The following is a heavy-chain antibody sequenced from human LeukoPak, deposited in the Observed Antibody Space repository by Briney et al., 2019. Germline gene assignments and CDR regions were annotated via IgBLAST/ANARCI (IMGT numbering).Heavy chain of an antibody. CDR1: GGSISRYY. V-gene: IGHV4-59*13. Sequence: SETLSLTCTVSGGSISRYYWSWIRQSPGKGLEWLGYIYYSGSTNYNPPLKSRVTISVDTSKNQFSLKLSSVTAADTAMYYCAREVWSGSYYYWMDDWGQGNTDTVSS. CDR3: AREVWSGSYYYWMDD. D-gene: IGHD2-21*01. CDR2: IYYSGST. J-gene: IGHJ6*02.